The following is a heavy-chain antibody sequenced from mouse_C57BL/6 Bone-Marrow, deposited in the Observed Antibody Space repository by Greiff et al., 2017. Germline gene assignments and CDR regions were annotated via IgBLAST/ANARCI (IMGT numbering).Heavy chain of an antibody. D-gene: IGHD2-1*01. CDR3: TRGVSDLLCSMDY. CDR1: GFTFSSYA. V-gene: IGHV5-9-1*02. Sequence: EVKLVESGEGLVKPGGSLKLSCAASGFTFSSYAMSWVRQTPEKRLEWVAYISRGGDDTYYADTVKGRSTFPRDNSRNTLYLQMSSLKTEDTAMDYCTRGVSDLLCSMDYWGQGTSVTVSS. J-gene: IGHJ4*01. CDR2: ISRGGDDT.